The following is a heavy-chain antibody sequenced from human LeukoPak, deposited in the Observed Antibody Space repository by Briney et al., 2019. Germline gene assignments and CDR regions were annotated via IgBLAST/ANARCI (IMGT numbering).Heavy chain of an antibody. Sequence: PSETLSLTCTVSGGSISSSSYSWGWLRQPPGKGLEWIGSIYYSGSTYYNPSLKSRVTISVDTSKNQFSLKLSSVTAADTAVYYCARRGVAATIDYWGQGTLVTVSS. CDR1: GGSISSSSYS. J-gene: IGHJ4*02. CDR2: IYYSGST. D-gene: IGHD2-15*01. CDR3: ARRGVAATIDY. V-gene: IGHV4-39*01.